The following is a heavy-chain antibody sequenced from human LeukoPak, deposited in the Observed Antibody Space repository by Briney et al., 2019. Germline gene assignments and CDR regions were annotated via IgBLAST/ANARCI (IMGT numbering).Heavy chain of an antibody. CDR2: ISGSGGST. D-gene: IGHD6-19*01. V-gene: IGHV3-23*01. J-gene: IGHJ4*02. CDR1: GFTFSSYA. CDR3: AKDSQNSGWYSDY. Sequence: GGSLRLSCAASGFTFSSYAMSWVRQTPGKGLEWVSAISGSGGSTYYADSVKGRFTISRDNSKNTLYLQMNSLKAEDTAVYYCAKDSQNSGWYSDYWGQGTLVTVSS.